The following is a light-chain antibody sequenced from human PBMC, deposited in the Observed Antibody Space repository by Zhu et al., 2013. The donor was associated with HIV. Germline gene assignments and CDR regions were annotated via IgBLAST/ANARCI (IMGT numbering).Light chain of an antibody. J-gene: IGKJ3*01. Sequence: EIQMTQSPATLSASVGDRVTITCRASESISSLLAWYQQKSGKAPKLLIYKASSLESGVPSRFSGSGSGTEFTLTISSLQADDFATYYCQKYNRDPFTFGPGTKVDIK. CDR1: ESISSL. CDR3: QKYNRDPFT. CDR2: KAS. V-gene: IGKV1-5*03.